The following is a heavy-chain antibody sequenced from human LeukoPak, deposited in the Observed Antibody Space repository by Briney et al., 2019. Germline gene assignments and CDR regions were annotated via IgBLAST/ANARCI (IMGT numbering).Heavy chain of an antibody. CDR3: ARQVKLLWFGEFLNWFDP. Sequence: SQTLSLTCTVSGGSISSGDYYWSWIRQPPGKGLEWIGYIYYSGSTYYNPSLKSRVTISVDTSKNQFSLKLSSVTAADTAVYYCARQVKLLWFGEFLNWFDPWGQGTLVTVSS. CDR2: IYYSGST. J-gene: IGHJ5*02. CDR1: GGSISSGDYY. V-gene: IGHV4-30-4*01. D-gene: IGHD3-10*01.